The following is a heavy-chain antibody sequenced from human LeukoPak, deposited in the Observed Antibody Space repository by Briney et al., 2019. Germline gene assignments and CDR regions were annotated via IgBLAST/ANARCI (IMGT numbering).Heavy chain of an antibody. CDR2: IYTSGST. Sequence: SETLSLTCTVSGGSISSGSYYWSWIRQPAGKGLEWIGRIYTSGSTNYNPSLKSRVTISVDTSKNQFSLKLSSVTAADTAVYYCARDHSSGWYGHFDYWGQGTLVTVSS. J-gene: IGHJ4*02. CDR3: ARDHSSGWYGHFDY. CDR1: GGSISSGSYY. V-gene: IGHV4-61*02. D-gene: IGHD6-19*01.